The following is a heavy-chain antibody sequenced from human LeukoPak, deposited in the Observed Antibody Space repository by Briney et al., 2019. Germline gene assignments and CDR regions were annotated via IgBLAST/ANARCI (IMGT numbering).Heavy chain of an antibody. CDR2: FDPEDGET. J-gene: IGHJ4*02. D-gene: IGHD1-26*01. CDR1: GYTLTELS. CDR3: ATDRWSGSPPTG. V-gene: IGHV1-24*01. Sequence: ASVKVSCKVSGYTLTELSMHWVRQAPGKGLEWMGGFDPEDGETIYAQKFQGRVTMTEDTSTDTAHMELSSLRSEDTAVYYCATDRWSGSPPTGWGQGTLVTVSS.